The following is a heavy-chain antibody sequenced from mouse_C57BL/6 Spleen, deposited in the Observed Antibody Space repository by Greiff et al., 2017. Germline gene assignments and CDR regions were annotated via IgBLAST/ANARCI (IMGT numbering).Heavy chain of an antibody. Sequence: VKLMESGAELVKPGASVKMSCKASGYTFTTYPIEWMKQNHGKSLEWIGNFHPYNDDTKYNEKFKGKATLTVEKSSSTVYLELSRLTSDDSAVYYCARGEDYGCRDYAMDYWGQGTSVTVSS. D-gene: IGHD1-1*01. CDR3: ARGEDYGCRDYAMDY. J-gene: IGHJ4*01. CDR1: GYTFTTYP. CDR2: FHPYNDDT. V-gene: IGHV1-47*01.